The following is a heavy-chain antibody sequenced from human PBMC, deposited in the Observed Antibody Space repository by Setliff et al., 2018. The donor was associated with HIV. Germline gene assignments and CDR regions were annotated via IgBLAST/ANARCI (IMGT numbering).Heavy chain of an antibody. Sequence: SVKVSCKASGNTFNSYYMYWVRQAPGQGLEWMGGIIPIFGKVEYAQRFQDRVKITADESTTTAYMELSSLRSEDTAIYYCARSGSGWPHYQYHHTDVWGKGTTVTVSS. CDR3: ARSGSGWPHYQYHHTDV. CDR2: IIPIFGKV. J-gene: IGHJ6*04. CDR1: GNTFNSYY. D-gene: IGHD6-19*01. V-gene: IGHV1-69*13.